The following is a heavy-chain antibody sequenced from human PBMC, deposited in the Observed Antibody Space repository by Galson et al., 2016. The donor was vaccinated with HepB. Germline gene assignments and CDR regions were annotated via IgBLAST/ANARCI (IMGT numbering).Heavy chain of an antibody. CDR1: GYTFTRHG. D-gene: IGHD1-14*01. CDR3: ARDPLVPKYRNGMYV. CDR2: INTNNGDT. J-gene: IGHJ6*02. V-gene: IGHV1-18*04. Sequence: SVKVSCKASGYTFTRHGISWVRQAPGQGLEWMGWINTNNGDTDYAQKLQGRVTMTTDTSTRTGYMELWSLRSDDTAVYYFARDPLVPKYRNGMYVWGQGTTVTVSS.